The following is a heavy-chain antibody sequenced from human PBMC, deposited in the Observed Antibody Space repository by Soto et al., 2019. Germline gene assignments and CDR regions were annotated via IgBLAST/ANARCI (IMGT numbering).Heavy chain of an antibody. D-gene: IGHD1-1*01. J-gene: IGHJ4*02. Sequence: QVQLVQSGAEVKKPWASVKVSCKASGYTFTTYRITWVRQAPGQGLEWMGWISAYNGNTYYAQNLQGRVTMTTDTSTSTVYMELRSLRSDDTAVYYCARDDNRGYFDYWGQGTLVTVSS. CDR1: GYTFTTYR. CDR3: ARDDNRGYFDY. V-gene: IGHV1-18*01. CDR2: ISAYNGNT.